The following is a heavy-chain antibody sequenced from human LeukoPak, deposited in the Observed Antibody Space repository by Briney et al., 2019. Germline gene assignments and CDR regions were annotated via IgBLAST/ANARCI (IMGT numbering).Heavy chain of an antibody. D-gene: IGHD4-17*01. J-gene: IGHJ4*02. CDR1: GFSLSTSGVG. CDR3: AHRRDGAYNY. CDR2: IFWNDVK. Sequence: SGPTLVKPTQTLTLTCTSSGFSLSTSGVGVGWIRQPPGMALEWLAIIFWNDVKYYGPSLKNRLTITKDTSKNQVVLTLTNMDPVDTATYYCAHRRDGAYNYWGQGTLVTVSS. V-gene: IGHV2-5*01.